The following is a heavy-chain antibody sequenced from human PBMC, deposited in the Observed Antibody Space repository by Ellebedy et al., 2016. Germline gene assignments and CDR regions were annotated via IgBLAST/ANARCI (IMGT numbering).Heavy chain of an antibody. CDR2: ISGGAHST. V-gene: IGHV3-23*01. D-gene: IGHD2/OR15-2a*01. CDR3: AKDLPVEVPIFGFYFGMDV. Sequence: GGSLRLSCAASGFSYSSYAMSWVRQAPGKGLEWVATISGGAHSTFYAYSVKGRFTISRDNFNNTLSLQMSSLRAEDTAVYYCAKDLPVEVPIFGFYFGMDVWGQGTTVTVSS. J-gene: IGHJ6*02. CDR1: GFSYSSYA.